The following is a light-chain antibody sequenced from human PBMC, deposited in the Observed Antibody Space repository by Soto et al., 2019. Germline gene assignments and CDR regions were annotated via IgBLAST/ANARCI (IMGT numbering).Light chain of an antibody. CDR2: DVS. Sequence: QSALTQPASVSGSPGQSIAIYCIGTSNDVGAYNYVSWYQQHPGKAPKLLIYDVSGRPSGVSDRFSGSKSGNSASLTISGLQAEDEAAYYCSSYTTTSTVLFGGGTKVPVL. CDR3: SSYTTTSTVL. CDR1: SNDVGAYNY. J-gene: IGLJ2*01. V-gene: IGLV2-14*01.